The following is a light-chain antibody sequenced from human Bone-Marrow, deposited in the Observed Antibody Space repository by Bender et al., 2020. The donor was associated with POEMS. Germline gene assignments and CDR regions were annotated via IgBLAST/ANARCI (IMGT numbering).Light chain of an antibody. CDR2: QDT. Sequence: PSVSVSPGQTASITCSGDDLGDQYVAWYQQKPGQSPVLVLYQDTKRPSGIPERFSGSNSGNTATLTISGTQAMDEADYYCQAWDTYSVIFGGGTKLTVL. V-gene: IGLV3-1*01. CDR1: DLGDQY. CDR3: QAWDTYSVI. J-gene: IGLJ2*01.